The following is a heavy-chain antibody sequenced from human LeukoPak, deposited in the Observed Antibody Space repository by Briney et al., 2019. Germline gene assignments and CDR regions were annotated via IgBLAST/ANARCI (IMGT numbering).Heavy chain of an antibody. D-gene: IGHD5-12*01. J-gene: IGHJ4*02. Sequence: ASVKASCKASGYTFTGYYMHWVRQAPGQGLEWMGWINPNSGGTNYAQKFQGRVTMTRDTSISTAYMELSRLRSDDTAVYYCARSDGYSGYDYEDYWGQGTLVTVSS. V-gene: IGHV1-2*02. CDR2: INPNSGGT. CDR1: GYTFTGYY. CDR3: ARSDGYSGYDYEDY.